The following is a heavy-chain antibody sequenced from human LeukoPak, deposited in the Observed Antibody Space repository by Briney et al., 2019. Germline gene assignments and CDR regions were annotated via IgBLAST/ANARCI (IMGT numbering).Heavy chain of an antibody. CDR1: GFTFSSYA. CDR3: AKDGPRSPYYYDSSVPLTYYFDY. V-gene: IGHV3-23*01. J-gene: IGHJ4*02. CDR2: ISGSGGST. Sequence: PGGSLRLSCAASGFTFSSYAMSWVRQAPGKGLEWVSAISGSGGSTYYADSVKGRFTISRDNSKNTLYLQMNSLRAEDTAVYYCAKDGPRSPYYYDSSVPLTYYFDYWGQGTLVTVSS. D-gene: IGHD3-22*01.